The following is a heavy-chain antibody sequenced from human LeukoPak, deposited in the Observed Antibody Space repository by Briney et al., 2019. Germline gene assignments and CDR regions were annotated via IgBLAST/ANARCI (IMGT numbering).Heavy chain of an antibody. D-gene: IGHD5-18*01. CDR1: GGSFSGYY. Sequence: PSETLSLTCAVYGGSFSGYYWSWIRQPPGKGLEWIGEINHSGSTNYNPSLKSRVTISVDTSKNQFSPKLSSVTAADTAVYYCARDQTNSYGYYYYGMDVWGQGTTVTVSS. J-gene: IGHJ6*02. V-gene: IGHV4-34*01. CDR3: ARDQTNSYGYYYYGMDV. CDR2: INHSGST.